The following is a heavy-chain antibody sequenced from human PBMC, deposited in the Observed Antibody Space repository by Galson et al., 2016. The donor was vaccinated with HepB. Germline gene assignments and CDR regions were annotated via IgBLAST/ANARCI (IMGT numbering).Heavy chain of an antibody. CDR1: GFTFSSYA. Sequence: SLRLSCAASGFTFSSYAMTWVRQAPGKGLEWVSAGYGRGGSTTYADSVKGRFSISRHNSKNTLYLQMNSLRTEDTAVYYCARPLPNVGYGMDVWGQGTTVTVSS. J-gene: IGHJ6*02. V-gene: IGHV3-23*01. CDR2: GYGRGGST. D-gene: IGHD1-14*01. CDR3: ARPLPNVGYGMDV.